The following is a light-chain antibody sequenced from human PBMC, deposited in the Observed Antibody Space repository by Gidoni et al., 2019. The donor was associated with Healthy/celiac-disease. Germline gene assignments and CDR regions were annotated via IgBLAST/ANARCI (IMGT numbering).Light chain of an antibody. CDR2: AAS. CDR1: QGIRND. V-gene: IGKV1-6*01. Sequence: AISISQSPSSLSASVGDRVTITCRASQGIRNDLGWYQQKPGKAPKLLIYAASSLQSGVPSRFSGSGSGTDFTLTISSLQPEDFATYYCLQDYNYPWTFGQGTKVEIK. J-gene: IGKJ1*01. CDR3: LQDYNYPWT.